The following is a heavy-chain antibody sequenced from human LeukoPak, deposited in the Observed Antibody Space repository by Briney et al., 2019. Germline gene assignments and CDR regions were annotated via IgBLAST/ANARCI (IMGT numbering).Heavy chain of an antibody. CDR2: IIPIFGTA. V-gene: IGHV1-69*13. D-gene: IGHD1-7*01. J-gene: IGHJ5*02. CDR3: ARGLNAYNWNYWFGP. Sequence: SVKVSCKASGGTFSSYAISWVRQAPGQGLEWMGGIIPIFGTANYAQKFQGRVTITADESTSTAYMELSSLRSEGTAVYYCARGLNAYNWNYWFGPWGQGTLVTVSS. CDR1: GGTFSSYA.